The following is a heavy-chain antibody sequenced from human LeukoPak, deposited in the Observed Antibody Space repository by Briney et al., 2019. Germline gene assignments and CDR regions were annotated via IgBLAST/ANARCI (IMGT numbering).Heavy chain of an antibody. V-gene: IGHV3-23*01. Sequence: SGGSLRLSRAAPGFTFSSYAMSWVRQAPGKGLEWVSDISGSGVRTYYADSVKGRFTISRDNSKNTLFLQMNRLTVEDTAVYYCAKDSYDYVWGSHIDYWGQGTLVTVSS. CDR1: GFTFSSYA. CDR2: ISGSGVRT. D-gene: IGHD3-16*01. CDR3: AKDSYDYVWGSHIDY. J-gene: IGHJ4*02.